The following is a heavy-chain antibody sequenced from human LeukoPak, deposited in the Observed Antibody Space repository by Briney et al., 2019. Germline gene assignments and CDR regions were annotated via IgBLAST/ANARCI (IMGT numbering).Heavy chain of an antibody. D-gene: IGHD4-11*01. V-gene: IGHV3-9*01. Sequence: GGSLRLSCAASGFTFDDYTMHWVRKLPGQGLEWVSGISWNGVTLGYADSVKGRSTISRDSAKNFLYLQMNSLRPEDTALYFCAKDMVARPQYYFYGMDVWGHGTTVTVSS. CDR1: GFTFDDYT. J-gene: IGHJ6*02. CDR2: ISWNGVTL. CDR3: AKDMVARPQYYFYGMDV.